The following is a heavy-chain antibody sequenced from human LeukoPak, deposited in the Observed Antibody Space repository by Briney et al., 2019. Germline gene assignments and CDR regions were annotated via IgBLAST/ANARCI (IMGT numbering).Heavy chain of an antibody. V-gene: IGHV1-2*02. Sequence: GASVKVSCKASGYTFTGYYIHWVRQAPGQGLEWMGWINPNTGGTNYAQKFQGRVTMTRDTSISTANMELSRLRSDDTAVYFCATSIGDYYDSSALDYWGQGTLVIVSS. D-gene: IGHD3-22*01. CDR3: ATSIGDYYDSSALDY. CDR1: GYTFTGYY. CDR2: INPNTGGT. J-gene: IGHJ4*02.